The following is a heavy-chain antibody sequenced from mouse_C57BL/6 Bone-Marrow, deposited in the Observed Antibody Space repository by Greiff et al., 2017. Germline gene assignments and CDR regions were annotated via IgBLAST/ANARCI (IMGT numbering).Heavy chain of an antibody. CDR1: GYTFTSYW. Sequence: QVQLQQPGAELVKPGASVTMSCKASGYTFTSYWITWVKQRPGHGLEWIGDIYPGSGSTNYNEKFKSKATLTVDQSSSTAYMQLSSLTSEDSAVYYCAREDYGLFAYWGQGTLVTVSA. CDR2: IYPGSGST. J-gene: IGHJ3*01. CDR3: AREDYGLFAY. V-gene: IGHV1-55*01. D-gene: IGHD2-4*01.